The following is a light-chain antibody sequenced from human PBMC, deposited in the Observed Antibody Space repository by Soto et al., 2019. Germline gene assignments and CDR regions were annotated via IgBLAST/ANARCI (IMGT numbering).Light chain of an antibody. CDR1: SSDVGSYNL. V-gene: IGLV2-23*03. J-gene: IGLJ2*01. Sequence: QSALTQPASVSGSPGQSITISCTGTSSDVGSYNLVSWYQQHPGKAPKLMIYEGSKRPSGVSNRFSGSKSGNTASLTISGRQAEDGADYYCCSYAGSSTFEVFGGGTKVTVL. CDR2: EGS. CDR3: CSYAGSSTFEV.